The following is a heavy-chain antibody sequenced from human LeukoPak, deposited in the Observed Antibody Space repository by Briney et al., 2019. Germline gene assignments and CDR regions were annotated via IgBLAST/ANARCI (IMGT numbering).Heavy chain of an antibody. CDR3: ARDQSITGTTGDYYYMDV. D-gene: IGHD1-7*01. CDR1: GFTFSSYS. Sequence: GGSLRLSCAASGFTFSSYSMNWARQAPGKGLEWVSSISSSSSYIYYADSVKGRFTISRDNAKNSLYLQMNSMRAEDTAVYYCARDQSITGTTGDYYYMDVWGKGTTVTVSS. V-gene: IGHV3-21*01. J-gene: IGHJ6*03. CDR2: ISSSSSYI.